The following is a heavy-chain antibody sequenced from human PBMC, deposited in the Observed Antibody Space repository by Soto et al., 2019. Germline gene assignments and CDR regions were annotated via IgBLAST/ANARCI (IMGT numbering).Heavy chain of an antibody. Sequence: GGSLRLSCSASVFTFSSYSMNWFRQAPGKGLEWVSSISSSSSYIYYADSVKGRFTISRDNAKNSLYLQMNSLRAEDTAVYYCARENHYGSDYNWFDPWGQGTLVTVSS. V-gene: IGHV3-21*01. D-gene: IGHD3-10*01. CDR2: ISSSSSYI. CDR1: VFTFSSYS. CDR3: ARENHYGSDYNWFDP. J-gene: IGHJ5*02.